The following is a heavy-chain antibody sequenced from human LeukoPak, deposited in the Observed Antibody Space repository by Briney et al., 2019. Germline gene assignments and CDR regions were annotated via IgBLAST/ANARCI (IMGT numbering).Heavy chain of an antibody. J-gene: IGHJ4*02. Sequence: GGSLRLSCTVSGFTVSTNSMSWVRQAPGKGLEWVSFIYSDNTHYSDSVKGRFTISRDNSKNTLYLQMNSLRAEDTAVYYCLVYGSGSYYHFRDYWGQGTLVTVSS. CDR2: IYSDNT. V-gene: IGHV3-53*01. D-gene: IGHD3-10*01. CDR1: GFTVSTNS. CDR3: LVYGSGSYYHFRDY.